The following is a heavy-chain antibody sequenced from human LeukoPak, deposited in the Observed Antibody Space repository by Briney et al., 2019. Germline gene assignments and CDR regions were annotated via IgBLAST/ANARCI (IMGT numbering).Heavy chain of an antibody. Sequence: PSGTLSLTCGVSGGSISSSNWWSWVRPPPGKGLEWIGEIYHSGSTNYNPSLKSRVTISVDKSKNQFSLKLSSVTAADTAVYYCARVMTTVTTGTDYWGQGTLVTVSS. J-gene: IGHJ4*02. D-gene: IGHD4-17*01. V-gene: IGHV4-4*02. CDR1: GGSISSSNW. CDR3: ARVMTTVTTGTDY. CDR2: IYHSGST.